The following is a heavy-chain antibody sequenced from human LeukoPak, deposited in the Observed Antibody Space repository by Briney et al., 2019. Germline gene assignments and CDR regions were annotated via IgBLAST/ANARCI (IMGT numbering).Heavy chain of an antibody. V-gene: IGHV3-23*01. CDR3: AELGITMIGGV. CDR2: IGGSGDST. Sequence: QSGGSLRLSCAASGFTFTSYAMSWVRQARGKGLEWVSLIGGSGDSTYYADSVKGRFTISRDHSKNTLYLQMNSLTAEDTAVYYCAELGITMIGGVWGKGTTVTISS. CDR1: GFTFTSYA. J-gene: IGHJ6*04. D-gene: IGHD3-10*02.